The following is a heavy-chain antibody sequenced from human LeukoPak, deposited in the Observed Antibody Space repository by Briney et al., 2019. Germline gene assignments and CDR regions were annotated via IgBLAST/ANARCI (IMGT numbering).Heavy chain of an antibody. D-gene: IGHD3-10*01. J-gene: IGHJ4*02. CDR1: GFTFSNYG. CDR2: IWFDGSNK. V-gene: IGHV3-33*01. Sequence: GRSLRLSCAASGFTFSNYGMHWVRQAPGKGLEWVAVIWFDGSNKYYVDSVKGRFTISRDNSKNTLYLQMNSLRAEDTAVYYCARVWFGDYYLDYWGQGTLVTVSS. CDR3: ARVWFGDYYLDY.